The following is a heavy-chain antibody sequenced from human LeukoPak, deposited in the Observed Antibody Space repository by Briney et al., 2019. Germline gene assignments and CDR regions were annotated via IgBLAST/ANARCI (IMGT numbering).Heavy chain of an antibody. CDR3: ARVMYGYYYYMDV. CDR1: GGSISSYY. Sequence: PSETLSLTCTVSGGSISSYYWSWIRQPPGKGLEWIGYIYYSGSTNYNPSLKSRVTISVDTSKNQFSLKLSSVTAADTAVYYCARVMYGYYYYMDVWGKGTTVTVPS. J-gene: IGHJ6*03. CDR2: IYYSGST. D-gene: IGHD2-8*01. V-gene: IGHV4-59*01.